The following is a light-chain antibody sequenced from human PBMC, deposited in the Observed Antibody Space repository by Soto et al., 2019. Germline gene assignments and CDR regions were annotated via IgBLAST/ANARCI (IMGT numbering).Light chain of an antibody. Sequence: DIQMTQSPSTLSGSVGDRVTITCRASQTISSWLAWYQQKPGKAPKLLIYKASTLKSGVPSRFSGSGSGTEFTLTISSLQPDDFATYICQQSYSIPFTFGPGTKVE. CDR3: QQSYSIPFT. J-gene: IGKJ2*01. V-gene: IGKV1-5*03. CDR2: KAS. CDR1: QTISSW.